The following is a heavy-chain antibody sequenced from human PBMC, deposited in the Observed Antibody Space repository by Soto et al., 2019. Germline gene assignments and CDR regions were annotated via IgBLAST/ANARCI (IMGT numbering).Heavy chain of an antibody. CDR3: AKELWSGPLDV. V-gene: IGHV3-30*18. D-gene: IGHD3-3*01. CDR2: IYDGSNK. Sequence: QVQLVESGGGVVQPGRSLRLSCAASGFTFSSYGMHWVRQAPGKGLEWVAVIYDGSNKYYADSVKGRFTISRDNSKNTLYLQMNSLRAEDTAVDSWAKELWSGPLDVWGQGTTVTVSS. CDR1: GFTFSSYG. J-gene: IGHJ6*02.